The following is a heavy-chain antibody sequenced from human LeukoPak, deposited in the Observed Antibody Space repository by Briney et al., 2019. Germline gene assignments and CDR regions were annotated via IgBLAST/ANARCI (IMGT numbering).Heavy chain of an antibody. CDR1: GFTFSDYY. D-gene: IGHD3-10*02. CDR2: ISSSGSTI. J-gene: IGHJ6*03. V-gene: IGHV3-11*04. CDR3: ARAGRKSRGVDLVRKKETGYYYYMDV. Sequence: GGSLRLSCAASGFTFSDYYMSWIRQAPGKGLEWVSYISSSGSTIYYADSVKGRFTTSRDNAKNSLYLQMNSLRAEDTAVYYCARAGRKSRGVDLVRKKETGYYYYMDVWGKGTTVTVSS.